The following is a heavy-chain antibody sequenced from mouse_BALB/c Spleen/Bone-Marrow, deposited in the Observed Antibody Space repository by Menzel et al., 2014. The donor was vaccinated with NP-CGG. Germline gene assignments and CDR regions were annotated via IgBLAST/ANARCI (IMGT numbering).Heavy chain of an antibody. CDR3: TQGYDYYAMDY. CDR1: GYTLTSYW. V-gene: IGHV1-5*01. D-gene: IGHD2-2*01. Sequence: VQLQQSGTVLARPGASVKMSCKASGYTLTSYWMHWVKQRPGQGLEWIGAIYPGNSDTSYNQKFKGKAKLTAVTSTSTAYMELSSLTNEDSAVYYCTQGYDYYAMDYWGQGTSVTVSS. CDR2: IYPGNSDT. J-gene: IGHJ4*01.